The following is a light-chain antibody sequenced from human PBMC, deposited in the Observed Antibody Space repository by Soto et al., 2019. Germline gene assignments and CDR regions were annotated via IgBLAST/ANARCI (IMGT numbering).Light chain of an antibody. CDR1: SGHSTYA. J-gene: IGLJ2*01. CDR3: QTWGTGYVV. CDR2: LYSADRH. V-gene: IGLV4-69*01. Sequence: QSVLTQSPSASASLGASVKITCTLSSGHSTYAIAWHQQQPGKGPRYLMRLYSADRHIKGDGVPDRFSGSGSGTERYLTISNLQSDDEADYYCQTWGTGYVVFGGGTKVTVL.